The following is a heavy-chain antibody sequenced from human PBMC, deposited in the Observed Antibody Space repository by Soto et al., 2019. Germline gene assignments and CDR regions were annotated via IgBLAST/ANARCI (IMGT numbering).Heavy chain of an antibody. D-gene: IGHD6-13*01. CDR1: GFTFGDYA. Sequence: GGSLRLSCTASGFTFGDYAMSWFRQAPGKGLEWVGFIRSKAYGGTTEYAASVRGRFTISRDDSRSIAYLQMNSLKTEDTAVYYCTRDLAAAGYYYYYGMDVWGQGTTVTVSS. CDR3: TRDLAAAGYYYYYGMDV. J-gene: IGHJ6*02. CDR2: IRSKAYGGTT. V-gene: IGHV3-49*03.